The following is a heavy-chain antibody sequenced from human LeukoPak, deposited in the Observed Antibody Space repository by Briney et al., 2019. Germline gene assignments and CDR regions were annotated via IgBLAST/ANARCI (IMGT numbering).Heavy chain of an antibody. J-gene: IGHJ5*02. Sequence: SETLSLTCAVYGGSFSGYYWSWIRQPPGKGLEWIGEINHSGSTNYNPSLKSRVTISVDTSKNQFSLKLSSVTAADTAVYYCARDGGGFGLDPWGQGTLVTVSS. D-gene: IGHD3-10*01. CDR1: GGSFSGYY. CDR2: INHSGST. CDR3: ARDGGGFGLDP. V-gene: IGHV4-34*01.